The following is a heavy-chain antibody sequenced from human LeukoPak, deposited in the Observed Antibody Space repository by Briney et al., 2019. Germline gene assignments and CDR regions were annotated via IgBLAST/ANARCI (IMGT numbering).Heavy chain of an antibody. CDR1: GGAISSSNYY. CDR3: ARGPTYQPIDF. V-gene: IGHV4-39*02. Sequence: SETLSLTCTVSGGAISSSNYYWGWIRQPPGKGLEWIASIHYSETTYYNPSLKSRVTISVDTSKNHFSLKLSSVTAADTAVYYCARGPTYQPIDFWGQGTLVTVSS. CDR2: IHYSETT. D-gene: IGHD2-2*01. J-gene: IGHJ4*02.